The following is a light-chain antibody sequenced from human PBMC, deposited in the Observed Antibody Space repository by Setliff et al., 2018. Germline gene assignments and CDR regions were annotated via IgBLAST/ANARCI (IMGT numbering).Light chain of an antibody. CDR3: TSYASGSTYVG. CDR1: SSDVSAYNY. J-gene: IGLJ2*01. CDR2: DVS. V-gene: IGLV2-14*03. Sequence: QSALTQPAFVSGSPGQSITISCTGTSSDVSAYNYVSWYQQHPRQAPKLMIYDVSKRPSGVSYRFSGSKSGNTASLTISGLQAGDEADYFCTSYASGSTYVGFGGGTKVTVL.